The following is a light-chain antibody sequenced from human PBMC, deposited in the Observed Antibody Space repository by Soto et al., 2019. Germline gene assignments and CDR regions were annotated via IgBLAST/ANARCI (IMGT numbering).Light chain of an antibody. CDR1: SSNIGSNS. CDR3: AAWDDSLNGEV. Sequence: QSVLTQPLSASGTPGQRVTISCSGSSSNIGSNSVNWYQQITGTAPNLLIYSNNQRPSGVPDRFSGSKSGTSASLAISGLQSEDDADYYCAAWDDSLNGEVFGGGTKLTVL. V-gene: IGLV1-44*01. CDR2: SNN. J-gene: IGLJ2*01.